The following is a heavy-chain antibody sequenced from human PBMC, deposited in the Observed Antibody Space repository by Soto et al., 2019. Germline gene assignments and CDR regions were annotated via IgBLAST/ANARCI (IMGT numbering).Heavy chain of an antibody. CDR2: IFYSVTT. CDR1: GDSISSADYY. V-gene: IGHV4-30-4*01. J-gene: IGHJ6*02. D-gene: IGHD3-22*01. CDR3: ARGNYYDSSGHYRTYGMDV. Sequence: SETLSLTCTVSGDSISSADYYWSWILHTPGKGLEWIGHIFYSVTTYYNPSLKSRLTISVDTSKNQFSLKLSSVTAADTAVYYCARGNYYDSSGHYRTYGMDVSGQGTTVTVSS.